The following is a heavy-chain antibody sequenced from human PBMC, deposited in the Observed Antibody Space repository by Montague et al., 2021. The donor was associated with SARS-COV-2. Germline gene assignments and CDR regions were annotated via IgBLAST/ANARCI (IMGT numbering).Heavy chain of an antibody. CDR3: ARERRYCSGGSCYSGWFDP. CDR2: IYHSVST. V-gene: IGHV4-38-2*02. D-gene: IGHD2-15*01. CDR1: GYSISRGYY. Sequence: SETLSLTCTGSGYSISRGYYWGWIGQPPGKGLEWIGGIYHSVSTYYNPSLKSRVTISVDTSKNQFSLKLSSVTAADTAVYYCARERRYCSGGSCYSGWFDPWGQGTLVTVSS. J-gene: IGHJ5*02.